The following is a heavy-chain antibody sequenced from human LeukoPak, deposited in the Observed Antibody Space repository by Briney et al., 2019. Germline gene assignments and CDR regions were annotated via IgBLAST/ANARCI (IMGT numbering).Heavy chain of an antibody. Sequence: PGGSLRLSCAASGFTFSRYWMHWVRQAPGKGLVWVSRIDSDGSSTTYADSVKGRFTISRDNSKNTLYLQMNSLRAEDTAVYYCARDEVAVAGSLMATIDYWGQGTLVTVSS. D-gene: IGHD6-19*01. V-gene: IGHV3-74*01. CDR1: GFTFSRYW. J-gene: IGHJ4*02. CDR2: IDSDGSST. CDR3: ARDEVAVAGSLMATIDY.